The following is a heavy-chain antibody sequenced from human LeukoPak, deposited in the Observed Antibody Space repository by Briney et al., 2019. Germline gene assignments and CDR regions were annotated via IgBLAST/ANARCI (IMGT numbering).Heavy chain of an antibody. V-gene: IGHV3-7*03. Sequence: PGGSLRLSCAASGFTFSSYWMSWVRQAPGKGLEWVANIKQDGSEKYFVDSVKGRFTISRDNAKNSLYLQMNSLRAEDTAVYYCARGHVLLWFGGEYYLDYWGQGTLVTVSS. CDR1: GFTFSSYW. CDR2: IKQDGSEK. D-gene: IGHD3-10*01. J-gene: IGHJ4*02. CDR3: ARGHVLLWFGGEYYLDY.